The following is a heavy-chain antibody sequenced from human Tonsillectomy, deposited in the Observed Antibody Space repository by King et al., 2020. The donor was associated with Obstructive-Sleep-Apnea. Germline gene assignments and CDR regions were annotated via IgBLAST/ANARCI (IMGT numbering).Heavy chain of an antibody. D-gene: IGHD3-10*01. V-gene: IGHV1-2*05. Sequence: QLVQSGAEVKKPGASVKVSCKASGYTFTGYYMHWVRQAPGQGLEWMGRINPNSGGTNYAQKFQGRVTMTRDTSISTAYIELSRLRSDDTVVYYCARGGPITMVRGVISRYGMDVWGQGTTVTVSS. CDR2: INPNSGGT. CDR3: ARGGPITMVRGVISRYGMDV. J-gene: IGHJ6*02. CDR1: GYTFTGYY.